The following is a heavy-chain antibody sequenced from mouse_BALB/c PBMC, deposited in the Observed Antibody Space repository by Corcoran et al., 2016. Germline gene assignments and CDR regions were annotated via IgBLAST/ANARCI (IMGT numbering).Heavy chain of an antibody. D-gene: IGHD1-2*01. CDR2: INTYTGEP. J-gene: IGHJ4*01. CDR1: GSPFTNYG. Sequence: QIQLVQSGPELKKPGETVKISCKASGSPFTNYGMNWVKQAPGKGLKWMGWINTYTGEPTYADDFKGRFAFSLATSASTAYLQINNLKNEDTATYFCARRTTAHYYAMDYWGQGTSVTVSS. V-gene: IGHV9-3-1*01. CDR3: ARRTTAHYYAMDY.